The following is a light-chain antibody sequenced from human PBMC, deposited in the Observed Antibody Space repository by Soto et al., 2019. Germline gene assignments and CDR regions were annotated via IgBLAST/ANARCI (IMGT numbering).Light chain of an antibody. CDR3: SSYTSSSHAV. V-gene: IGLV2-14*01. CDR2: EVS. J-gene: IGLJ7*01. CDR1: SSDVGGYNY. Sequence: QSALTQPASVSGSPGQSITISCTGTSSDVGGYNYVSWYQQHPGKAPKLTIYEVSNRPSGVSNRFSGSKSGNTASLTISGLQAEDEADYYCSSYTSSSHAVFGGGTQLTVL.